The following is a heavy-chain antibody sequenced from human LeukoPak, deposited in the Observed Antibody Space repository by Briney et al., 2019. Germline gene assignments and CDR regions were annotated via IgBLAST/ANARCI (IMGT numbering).Heavy chain of an antibody. V-gene: IGHV3-48*03. J-gene: IGHJ4*02. D-gene: IGHD2-2*01. Sequence: GGSLRLSCAAPGFSFSGYEMNWVRQAPGKGLEWLSSISISGSIIYYADSVKGRFTISRDNAKNSVYLQMNSLRAEDTAVYYCARGHNLVIPTRINFDYWGQGTLVTVSS. CDR3: ARGHNLVIPTRINFDY. CDR1: GFSFSGYE. CDR2: ISISGSII.